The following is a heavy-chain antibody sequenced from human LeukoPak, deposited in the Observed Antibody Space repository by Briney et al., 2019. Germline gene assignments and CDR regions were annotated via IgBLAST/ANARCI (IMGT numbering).Heavy chain of an antibody. CDR1: GVTFSTYG. Sequence: PGGSLRLSCASSGVTFSTYGMHWVRHAPGKGLEWVAVVSYDGRKEWIADTEKGRFTISRDNSKNMLYLQMNSLRAEDTAVYYCATDFLTTGSDYWGQGTLVTVSS. CDR3: ATDFLTTGSDY. V-gene: IGHV3-30*03. CDR2: VSYDGRKE. D-gene: IGHD1-1*01. J-gene: IGHJ4*02.